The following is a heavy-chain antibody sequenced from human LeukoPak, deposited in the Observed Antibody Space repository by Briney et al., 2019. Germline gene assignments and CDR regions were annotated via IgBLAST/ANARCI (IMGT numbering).Heavy chain of an antibody. D-gene: IGHD5-18*01. CDR1: GFTFSSYA. CDR2: INSNGDRT. J-gene: IGHJ4*02. CDR3: ARGTSPAMGTLGY. Sequence: GGSLRLSCAASGFTFSSYAMHWVRQAPGKGLEYVSAINSNGDRTYYANSVKGRFTISRDNSKNTLYLQVGSLRAEDMALYYCARGTSPAMGTLGYWGQGTLVTVSS. V-gene: IGHV3-64*01.